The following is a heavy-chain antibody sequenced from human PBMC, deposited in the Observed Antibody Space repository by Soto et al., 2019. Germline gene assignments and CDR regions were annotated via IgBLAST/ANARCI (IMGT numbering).Heavy chain of an antibody. J-gene: IGHJ6*03. Sequence: PGGSLRLSCTASGFTFGDYAMSWFRQAPGKGLEWVGFIRSKAYGGTTEYAASVQGRFTISRDDSKSIAFLQMNSLKTEDTAVYYCTRDVYYGDFYYYYYMVVWGKGTTVTVSS. CDR3: TRDVYYGDFYYYYYMVV. V-gene: IGHV3-49*03. CDR1: GFTFGDYA. CDR2: IRSKAYGGTT. D-gene: IGHD4-17*01.